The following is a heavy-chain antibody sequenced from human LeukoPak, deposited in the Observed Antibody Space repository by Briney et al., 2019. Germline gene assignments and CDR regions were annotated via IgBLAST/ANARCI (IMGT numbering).Heavy chain of an antibody. CDR2: IRQDGGEK. J-gene: IGHJ4*01. V-gene: IGHV3-7*01. Sequence: GGSLRLSCAVSGFTFSSYWMNWVRQAPGKGLEWVASIRQDGGEKSYVDSVKGRFTISRDNTENSLYLQINSLRAEDTAVYYCARDGTAAGLYFDLWGQGTLVTVSS. CDR3: ARDGTAAGLYFDL. D-gene: IGHD6-13*01. CDR1: GFTFSSYW.